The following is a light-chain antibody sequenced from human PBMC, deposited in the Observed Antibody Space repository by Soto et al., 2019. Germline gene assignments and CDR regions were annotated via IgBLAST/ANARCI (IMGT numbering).Light chain of an antibody. CDR3: HQYGSSHT. V-gene: IGKV3-20*01. CDR2: GAS. CDR1: QRDSSRY. J-gene: IGKJ2*01. Sequence: EIVLTQSPGTLSLSPGDRATLSCRASQRDSSRYLAWYQQKAGQAPRLLIYGASTRATGIPDRFSGSGSGTDFTLTISRLESEDFALYYCHQYGSSHTFGQGTKLEIK.